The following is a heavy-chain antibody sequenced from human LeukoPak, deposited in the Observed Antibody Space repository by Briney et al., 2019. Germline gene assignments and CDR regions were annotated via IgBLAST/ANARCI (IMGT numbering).Heavy chain of an antibody. CDR2: IYYDGSNK. CDR1: GFTFSTYN. Sequence: GGSLRLSCGASGFTFSTYNMHWVRQAPGKGLEWVGFIYYDGSNKYYADSVKGRFTISRDNSKNTLYLQMNSLRAEDAAVYYCAKDSTGRGYSGYESDFDYWGQGTLVTVSS. V-gene: IGHV3-30*02. D-gene: IGHD5-12*01. CDR3: AKDSTGRGYSGYESDFDY. J-gene: IGHJ4*02.